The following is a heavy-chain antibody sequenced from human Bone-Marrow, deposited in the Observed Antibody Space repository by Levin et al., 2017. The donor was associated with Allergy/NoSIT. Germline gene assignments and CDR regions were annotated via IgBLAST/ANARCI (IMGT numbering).Heavy chain of an antibody. J-gene: IGHJ4*02. CDR3: ARGGLGDTGLDY. D-gene: IGHD1-26*01. CDR2: LNTDGSYT. V-gene: IGHV3-74*01. CDR1: GFTFRNYW. Sequence: QAGGSLRLSCAASGFTFRNYWMYWVRQTPGKGLVWVSRLNTDGSYTAYADSVRGQFTISRDNAKNTLYLQLNSLRVDDTGVYYCARGGLGDTGLDYWGQGTLVTVSS.